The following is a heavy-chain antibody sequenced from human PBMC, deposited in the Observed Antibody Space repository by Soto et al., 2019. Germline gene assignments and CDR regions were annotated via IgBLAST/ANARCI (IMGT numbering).Heavy chain of an antibody. J-gene: IGHJ6*02. CDR1: GLTFSNYA. CDR2: MSGSSSTT. D-gene: IGHD3-3*01. CDR3: ARVSGLNGMDV. V-gene: IGHV3-23*01. Sequence: GGSLRLSCATSGLTFSNYAMSWVRQAPGGGLEWVSSMSGSSSTTYYADSVRGRFTISRDRSKNTLYLQMSSLRAEDTAVYYCARVSGLNGMDVWGQGTTVTVSS.